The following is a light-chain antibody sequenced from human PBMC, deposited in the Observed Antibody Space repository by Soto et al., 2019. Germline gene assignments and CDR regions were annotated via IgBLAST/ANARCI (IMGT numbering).Light chain of an antibody. Sequence: QLVLTQPPSASGAPGQRVTISCTGSNSNIGAGYDVHWYQLLPGRAPKLLIYGERNRSSGVPDRFSGSKSGTSASLAITGLQAEDEADYYCQSYDYSRTGRVVFGGGTKLTVL. CDR3: QSYDYSRTGRVV. J-gene: IGLJ2*01. V-gene: IGLV1-40*01. CDR2: GER. CDR1: NSNIGAGYD.